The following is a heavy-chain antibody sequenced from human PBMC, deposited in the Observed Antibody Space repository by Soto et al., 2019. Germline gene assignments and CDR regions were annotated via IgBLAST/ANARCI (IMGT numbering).Heavy chain of an antibody. Sequence: PGLCLSPAWAPATFSLSNNSIRCARQAPGKGLQWVSFINSIDKYIDYARSAIGRFTISRDDANNSRCLQMNSLRACDTAVYFCARLSEVTTAPCYYWGQGTLVTVSS. J-gene: IGHJ4*02. CDR2: INSIDKYI. D-gene: IGHD4-17*01. CDR1: TFSLSNNS. V-gene: IGHV3-21*06. CDR3: ARLSEVTTAPCYY.